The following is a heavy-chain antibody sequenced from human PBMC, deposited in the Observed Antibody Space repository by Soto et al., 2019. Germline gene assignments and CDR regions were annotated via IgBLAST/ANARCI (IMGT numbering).Heavy chain of an antibody. Sequence: PVGSLRLSCASSVFSFYFYVMNCVRQSPGKGLEWVSGISGSGGSTFYGDSVKGRFTISRDNSKNTLYLQMDSLRAEDTAVYYCAKDSYNRNHVGQFDHWGQGTLVSVSS. CDR1: VFSFYFYV. J-gene: IGHJ4*02. CDR3: AKDSYNRNHVGQFDH. CDR2: ISGSGGST. D-gene: IGHD1-20*01. V-gene: IGHV3-23*01.